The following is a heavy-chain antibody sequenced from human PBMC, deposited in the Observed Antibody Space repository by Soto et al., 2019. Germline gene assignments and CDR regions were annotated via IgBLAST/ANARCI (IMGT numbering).Heavy chain of an antibody. CDR1: GYTFTNHG. D-gene: IGHD3-10*01. Sequence: QVELVQSGVEVKKPGASVKVSCKASGYTFTNHGLSWVRQAPGQGLEWMGWISASNGDTNYAQKFLGRVTLTTDTYTSTGYMELRSLKSEDTAVYYCARMVRGSKIEYYYYMEVWGKGTTVTVSS. CDR2: ISASNGDT. V-gene: IGHV1-18*04. J-gene: IGHJ6*03. CDR3: ARMVRGSKIEYYYYMEV.